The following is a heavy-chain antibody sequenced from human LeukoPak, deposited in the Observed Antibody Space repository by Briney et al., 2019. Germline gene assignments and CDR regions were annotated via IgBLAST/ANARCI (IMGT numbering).Heavy chain of an antibody. CDR2: ISYDGSNK. Sequence: GGSLRLSCAASGFTFSSYGMHWVRQAPGKGLEWVALISYDGSNKYYADSVKGRFTISRDNSKNTLYLQMNSLRAEDTAVYYCATSIIAVASYGAFDIWGQGTMVTVSS. CDR3: ATSIIAVASYGAFDI. D-gene: IGHD6-19*01. J-gene: IGHJ3*02. V-gene: IGHV3-30*03. CDR1: GFTFSSYG.